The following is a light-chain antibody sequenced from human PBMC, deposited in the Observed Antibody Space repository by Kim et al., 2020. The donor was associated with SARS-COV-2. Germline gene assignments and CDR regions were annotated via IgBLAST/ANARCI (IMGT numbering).Light chain of an antibody. CDR3: QQYDSLPLT. CDR1: QDISKS. V-gene: IGKV1-33*01. J-gene: IGKJ4*01. CDR2: DAS. Sequence: ASVGDRVTITCQASQDISKSLNWYQQKAGKAPKLLIYDASKLQTGVPSRFSGSGSRTDFTFTISSLQPEDVATYYCQQYDSLPLTFGGGTKVDIK.